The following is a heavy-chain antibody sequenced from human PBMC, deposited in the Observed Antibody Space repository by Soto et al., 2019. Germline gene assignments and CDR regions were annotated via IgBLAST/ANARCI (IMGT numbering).Heavy chain of an antibody. CDR2: IYYSGST. D-gene: IGHD4-17*01. V-gene: IGHV4-39*01. CDR1: GGSISSSSYY. Sequence: SETLSLTCTVSGGSISSSSYYWGWIRQPPGKGLEWIGSIYYSGSTYYNPSLKSRVTISVDTSKNQFSLKLSSVTAADTAVYYCAGGDDYGDYYYYYGMDVWGRGTTVTVSS. J-gene: IGHJ6*02. CDR3: AGGDDYGDYYYYYGMDV.